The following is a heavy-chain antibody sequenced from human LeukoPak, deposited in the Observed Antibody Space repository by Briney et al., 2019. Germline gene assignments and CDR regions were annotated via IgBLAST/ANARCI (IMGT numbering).Heavy chain of an antibody. CDR1: GYSISNTYY. J-gene: IGHJ1*01. V-gene: IGHV4-38-2*02. D-gene: IGHD6-25*01. CDR2: IHHSGNRFETGST. Sequence: PSETLSLTCIVSGYSISNTYYWGWIRQPPGKGLEWIGSIHHSGNRFETGSTHYNPSLRSRVTVSADTSKNQFSLTLRSVTAAGTAVYFCARNASSGFFTDWGQGTLVTVSS. CDR3: ARNASSGFFTD.